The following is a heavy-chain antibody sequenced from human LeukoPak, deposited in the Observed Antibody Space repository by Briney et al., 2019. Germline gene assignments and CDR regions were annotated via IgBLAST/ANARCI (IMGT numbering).Heavy chain of an antibody. D-gene: IGHD5-18*01. CDR1: GGSISSSSYY. V-gene: IGHV4-39*07. CDR3: ARGPRGYSYGSDYFDY. CDR2: IYYSGST. Sequence: PSETLSLTCTVSGGSISSSSYYWGWIRQPPGKGLEWIGSIYYSGSTYYNPSLKSRVTISVDTSKNQFSLKLSSETAADTAVYYCARGPRGYSYGSDYFDYWGQGTLVTVSS. J-gene: IGHJ4*02.